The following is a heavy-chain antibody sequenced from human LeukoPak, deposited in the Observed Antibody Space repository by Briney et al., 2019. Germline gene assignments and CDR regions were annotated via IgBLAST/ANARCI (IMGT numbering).Heavy chain of an antibody. CDR2: INPNSGGT. CDR1: GYTFTGYY. CDR3: ARGVDYDYVWGSYRHSFDY. D-gene: IGHD3-16*02. Sequence: ASVKVSCKASGYTFTGYYIQWVRQAPGQGLEWMGWINPNSGGTNYAQKFQGRVTMTRDTSISTAYMELSRLRSDDTAVYYCARGVDYDYVWGSYRHSFDYWGQGTLVTVSS. J-gene: IGHJ4*02. V-gene: IGHV1-2*02.